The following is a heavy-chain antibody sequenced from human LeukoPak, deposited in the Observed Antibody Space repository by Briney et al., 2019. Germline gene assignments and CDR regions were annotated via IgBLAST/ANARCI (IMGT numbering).Heavy chain of an antibody. CDR2: ISGSGGST. J-gene: IGHJ4*02. CDR1: GFIFSSYA. CDR3: AKELRYFDWLPQYYFDY. Sequence: PGGSLRLSCAASGFIFSSYAMSWVRQAPGKGLEWVSAISGSGGSTYYADSVKGRFTISRDNSKNTLYLQMNSLRAEDTAVYYCAKELRYFDWLPQYYFDYWGQGTLVTVSS. D-gene: IGHD3-9*01. V-gene: IGHV3-23*01.